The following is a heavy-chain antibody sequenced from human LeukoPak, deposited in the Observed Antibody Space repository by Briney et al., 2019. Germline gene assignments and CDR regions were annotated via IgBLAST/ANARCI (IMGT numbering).Heavy chain of an antibody. D-gene: IGHD3-9*01. CDR1: GGSITQTNY. Sequence: SETLSLTCGVSGGSITQTNYWTWVRQPPGKGLEWIGEVNLQGSTNYNPSLMGRVAISVDKSENHVSLQLTSVTAADTAVYYCATGFDWLLSFDYWGQGTLVTVSS. CDR2: VNLQGST. CDR3: ATGFDWLLSFDY. J-gene: IGHJ4*02. V-gene: IGHV4-4*02.